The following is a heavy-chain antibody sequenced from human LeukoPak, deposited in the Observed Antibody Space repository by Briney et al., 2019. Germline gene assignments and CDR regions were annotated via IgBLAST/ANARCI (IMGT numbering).Heavy chain of an antibody. J-gene: IGHJ4*02. CDR1: GFTFSTYW. Sequence: GGSLRLSCAASGFTFSTYWMHWVRQPPGKGLVWISRINSDGRSTSYADSVKGRFTISRDNAQNTLYLQMNSLRAEDTAVYYCARGGAAAGSGDYWGLGTLVTVSS. V-gene: IGHV3-74*01. CDR3: ARGGAAAGSGDY. D-gene: IGHD6-13*01. CDR2: INSDGRST.